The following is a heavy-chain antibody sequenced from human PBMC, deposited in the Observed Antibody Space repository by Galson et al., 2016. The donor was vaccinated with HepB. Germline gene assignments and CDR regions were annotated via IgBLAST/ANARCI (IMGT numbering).Heavy chain of an antibody. CDR3: SRSTNADYYYFYGMDV. V-gene: IGHV3-48*02. CDR2: ISSTSNTI. D-gene: IGHD2-2*01. J-gene: IGHJ6*02. Sequence: SLRLSCAASGFTFSSYSMNWVRQAPGKGLEWVSYISSTSNTIYYADSVKGRFTISRDNAKNSLYLQMNSLRDEDTAVYYCSRSTNADYYYFYGMDVWGQGTTVIVSS. CDR1: GFTFSSYS.